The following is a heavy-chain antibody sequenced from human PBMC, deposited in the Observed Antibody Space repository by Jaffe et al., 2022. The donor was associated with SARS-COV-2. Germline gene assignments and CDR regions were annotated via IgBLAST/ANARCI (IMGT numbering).Heavy chain of an antibody. J-gene: IGHJ4*02. V-gene: IGHV3-23*04. CDR3: AKDRRVVWFGDQPFDY. CDR1: GFTFSSYA. CDR2: ISGSGGST. D-gene: IGHD3-10*01. Sequence: EVQLVESGGGLVQPGGSLRLSCAASGFTFSSYAMSWVRQAPGKGLEWVSAISGSGGSTYYADSVKGRFTISRDNSKNTLYLQMNSLRAEDTAVYYCAKDRRVVWFGDQPFDYWGQGTLVTVSS.